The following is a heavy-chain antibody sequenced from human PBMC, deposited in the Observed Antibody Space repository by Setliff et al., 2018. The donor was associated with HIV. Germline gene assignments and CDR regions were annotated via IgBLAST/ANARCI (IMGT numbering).Heavy chain of an antibody. D-gene: IGHD3-22*01. V-gene: IGHV4-39*07. Sequence: SETLSLTCSVSGGSISSSSYYWGWIRQPPGKGLDWIGNAYYGGSTDYNTYNPSLKSRVTVIIDIYKNQMSLNLRSVTAADTAVYYCARHLTYDTIPSLTAYGLDVWGQGTTVTVSS. CDR2: AYYGGST. CDR1: GGSISSSSYY. J-gene: IGHJ6*02. CDR3: ARHLTYDTIPSLTAYGLDV.